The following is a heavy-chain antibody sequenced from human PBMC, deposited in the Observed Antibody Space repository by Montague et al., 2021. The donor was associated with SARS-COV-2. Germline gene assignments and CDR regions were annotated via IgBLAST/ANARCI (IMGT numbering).Heavy chain of an antibody. D-gene: IGHD6-13*01. CDR1: DGSVISTYPH. V-gene: IGHV4-61*01. Sequence: SETLSLTCTVSDGSVISTYPHWHWVRQSPGRGLEWIGGYLFHIDTYDYTSPLRSRVIISVDTSKNQFSLKLTSVTAADTGVYYCTRGIDSYKTGYWGQGILVTVSS. CDR3: TRGIDSYKTGY. CDR2: LFHIDTY. J-gene: IGHJ4*02.